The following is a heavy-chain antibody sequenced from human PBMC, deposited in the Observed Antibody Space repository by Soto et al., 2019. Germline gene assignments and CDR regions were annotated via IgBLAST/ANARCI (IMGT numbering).Heavy chain of an antibody. D-gene: IGHD6-13*01. CDR1: GYTFTSYY. CDR3: ARGLAAAMGWFDP. CDR2: INPSGGST. Sequence: QVQLVQSGAEVKKPGSSVKVSCKSSGYTFTSYYMHWVRQAPGQGLEWMGIINPSGGSTSYAQKFQGRVTMTRDTSTSAVYMELSSLRSEDTAVYYCARGLAAAMGWFDPWGQGTLVTVSS. V-gene: IGHV1-46*03. J-gene: IGHJ5*02.